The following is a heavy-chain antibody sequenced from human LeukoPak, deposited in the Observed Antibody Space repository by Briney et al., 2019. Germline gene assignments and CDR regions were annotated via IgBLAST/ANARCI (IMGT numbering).Heavy chain of an antibody. Sequence: GGSLRLSCAASGFTFSSYAMNWVRQAPGKGLEWVALIQYDGSNKYYADSVKGRFTISRDDSKNTLYLQMSSLRPEDTAVYYCEGYSGSYYEAPYWGQGTLVTVSS. J-gene: IGHJ4*02. CDR3: EGYSGSYYEAPY. V-gene: IGHV3-30*02. CDR1: GFTFSSYA. CDR2: IQYDGSNK. D-gene: IGHD1-26*01.